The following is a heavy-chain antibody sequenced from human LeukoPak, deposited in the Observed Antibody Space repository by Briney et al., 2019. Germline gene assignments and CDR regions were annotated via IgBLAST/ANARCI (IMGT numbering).Heavy chain of an antibody. J-gene: IGHJ4*02. Sequence: PGGSLRLSCAASGFTFSSYGMHWVRQAPGKGLEWVAVISYDGSNKYYADSVKGRFTISRDNSKNTLYLQMNSLRAEDTAVYYCAEDLVTAGPGESWGQGTLVTVSS. CDR3: AEDLVTAGPGES. CDR2: ISYDGSNK. D-gene: IGHD2-21*02. CDR1: GFTFSSYG. V-gene: IGHV3-30*18.